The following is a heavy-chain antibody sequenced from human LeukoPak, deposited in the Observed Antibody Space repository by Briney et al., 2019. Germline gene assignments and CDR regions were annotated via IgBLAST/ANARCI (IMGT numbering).Heavy chain of an antibody. Sequence: ASVTVSCKASGYTFTGYYMHWVRQAPGQGLEWMGWINPNSGGTNYAQKFQGRVTMTRDTSISTAYMELSRLRSDDTAVYYCARRGDYGKFFDYWGQGTLVTVSS. CDR1: GYTFTGYY. J-gene: IGHJ4*02. D-gene: IGHD4-17*01. CDR3: ARRGDYGKFFDY. CDR2: INPNSGGT. V-gene: IGHV1-2*02.